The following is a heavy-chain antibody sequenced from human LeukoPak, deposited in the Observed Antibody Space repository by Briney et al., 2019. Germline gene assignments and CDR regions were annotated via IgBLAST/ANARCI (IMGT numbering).Heavy chain of an antibody. CDR2: ISSSSSYI. CDR1: GFTFSSYS. J-gene: IGHJ6*02. D-gene: IGHD6-13*01. CDR3: ARDGSRGSSWATYYYYGMDV. V-gene: IGHV3-21*01. Sequence: GSLRLSCAASGFTFSSYSMNWVRQAPGKGLEWVSSISSSSSYIYYADSVKGRFTISRDNAKNSLYLQMNSLRAEDTAVYYCARDGSRGSSWATYYYYGMDVWGQGTTVTVSS.